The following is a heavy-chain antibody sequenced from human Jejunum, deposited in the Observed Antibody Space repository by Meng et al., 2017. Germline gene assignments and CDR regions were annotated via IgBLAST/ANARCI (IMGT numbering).Heavy chain of an antibody. CDR2: IDPSEST. D-gene: IGHD2-8*01. J-gene: IGHJ4*02. CDR1: GASISRTNW. Sequence: QVHLPESGPGLVKPSGTLFLTCAVSGASISRTNWWSWGRQPPGKGLEWIGKIDPSESTHYNPSLKGRVTISADRSKNQFSLRLTSVTAADTAIYYCARAYCTDVSCHDFFDSWGQGTLVTVSS. V-gene: IGHV4-4*02. CDR3: ARAYCTDVSCHDFFDS.